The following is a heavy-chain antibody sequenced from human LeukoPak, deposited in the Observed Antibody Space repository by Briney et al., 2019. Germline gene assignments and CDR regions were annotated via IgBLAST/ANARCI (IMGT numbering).Heavy chain of an antibody. CDR1: GFIFSSYA. J-gene: IGHJ5*02. D-gene: IGHD2-2*01. Sequence: PGGSLRLSCAASGFIFSSYAISWVRQAPGKGLEWVSVTSGSGESTFYADSVKGRFTISRDNSKNTLSLQMNSLRADDTAVYYCAKERSGVVAAASNSWGQGTLVTVSS. CDR2: TSGSGEST. V-gene: IGHV3-23*01. CDR3: AKERSGVVAAASNS.